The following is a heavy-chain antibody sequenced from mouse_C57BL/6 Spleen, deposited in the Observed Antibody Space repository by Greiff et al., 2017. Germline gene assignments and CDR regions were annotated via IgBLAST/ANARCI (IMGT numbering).Heavy chain of an antibody. CDR1: GYTFTEYT. CDR3: ARHEDQGGYYVDWYFDV. CDR2: FYPGSGSI. Sequence: QVQLQQSGAELVKPGASVKLSCKASGYTFTEYTIHWVKQRSGQGLEWIGWFYPGSGSIKYNEKFKDKATLTADKSSSTVYMELSRLTSEDSAVYFCARHEDQGGYYVDWYFDVWGTGTTVTVSS. D-gene: IGHD2-3*01. J-gene: IGHJ1*03. V-gene: IGHV1-62-2*01.